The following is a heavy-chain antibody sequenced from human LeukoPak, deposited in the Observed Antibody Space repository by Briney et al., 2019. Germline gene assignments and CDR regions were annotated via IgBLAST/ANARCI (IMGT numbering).Heavy chain of an antibody. V-gene: IGHV5-51*01. J-gene: IGHJ4*02. CDR1: GYSFTSYW. CDR3: ARLPPHDYGDYREGYFDY. CDR2: IYPGDSDT. D-gene: IGHD4-17*01. Sequence: GESLQISCKGSGYSFTSYWIGWVRQMPGKGLEWMGIIYPGDSDTKYSPSFQGQVTFSADKSISTAFLQWSSLKAADTAMYYCARLPPHDYGDYREGYFDYWGQGTLVTVSS.